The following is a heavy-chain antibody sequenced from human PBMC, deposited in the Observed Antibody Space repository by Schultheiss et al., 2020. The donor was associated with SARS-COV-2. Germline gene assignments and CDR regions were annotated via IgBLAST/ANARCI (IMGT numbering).Heavy chain of an antibody. D-gene: IGHD6-13*01. Sequence: GSLRLSCAASGFTFSSYAMSWVRQAPGKGLEWISRIGTSGGSTNYADSVKGRFTISRDNSKNTLYLQMSSLRAEDTAIYYCAKDRSGATAGRGWWSDPWGQGVLVTVSS. CDR2: IGTSGGST. CDR3: AKDRSGATAGRGWWSDP. J-gene: IGHJ5*02. V-gene: IGHV3-23*01. CDR1: GFTFSSYA.